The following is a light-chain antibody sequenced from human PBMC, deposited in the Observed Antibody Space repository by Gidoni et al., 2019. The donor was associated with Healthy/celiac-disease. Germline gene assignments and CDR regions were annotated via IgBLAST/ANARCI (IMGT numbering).Light chain of an antibody. CDR3: QSYDSSLSVWV. V-gene: IGLV1-40*01. J-gene: IGLJ3*02. CDR2: GNS. Sequence: QSVLTQPPSVSGAPGQSVTIPCTGSSSNIGAGYDVHWYQQLPGTAPKLLIYGNSNRPSGVPYRFSGSKSGTSASLAITGLQAEDEADYYCQSYDSSLSVWVFGGGTKLTVL. CDR1: SSNIGAGYD.